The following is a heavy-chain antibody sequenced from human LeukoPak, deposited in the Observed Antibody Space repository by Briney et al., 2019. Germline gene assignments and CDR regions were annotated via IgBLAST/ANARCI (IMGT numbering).Heavy chain of an antibody. V-gene: IGHV4-34*01. CDR3: ARGGTIQLWLRTYYYYGMDV. CDR2: INHSGST. Sequence: PSETLSLTCAVYGGSFSGYYWSWIRQPPGKGLEWIGEINHSGSTNYNQSLKSRVTISVDTSKNQFSLKLSSVTAADTAVYYCARGGTIQLWLRTYYYYGMDVWGQGTTVTVSS. J-gene: IGHJ6*02. CDR1: GGSFSGYY. D-gene: IGHD5-18*01.